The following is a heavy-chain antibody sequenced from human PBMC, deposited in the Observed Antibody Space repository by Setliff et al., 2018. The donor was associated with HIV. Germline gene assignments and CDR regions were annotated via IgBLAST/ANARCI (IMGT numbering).Heavy chain of an antibody. Sequence: SETLSLTCTVTGYSISSGYYWAWIRQPPGKGLEWIGYIYHAGNTYYNPSLKSRVTISVDTSKNRISPRLNSLTAADTAVYYCARGTTLNVVPDAFDIWGQGTMVTVSS. CDR1: GYSISSGYY. CDR2: IYHAGNT. D-gene: IGHD4-17*01. J-gene: IGHJ3*02. CDR3: ARGTTLNVVPDAFDI. V-gene: IGHV4-38-2*02.